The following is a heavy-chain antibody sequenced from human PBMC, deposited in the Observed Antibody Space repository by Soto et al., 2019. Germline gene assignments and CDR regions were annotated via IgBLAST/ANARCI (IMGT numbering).Heavy chain of an antibody. D-gene: IGHD4-17*01. V-gene: IGHV4-31*03. J-gene: IGHJ4*02. Sequence: PSKTLSLTCTVSGGAISSGGYYWSWIRQHPGKGLEWLGYIYYSGSTYYNPSLKSRVTISVDTSKSQFSLKLSSVTAADTAVDYCARAPHAYGDYGRFDYRGKETLVSASS. CDR1: GGAISSGGYY. CDR3: ARAPHAYGDYGRFDY. CDR2: IYYSGST.